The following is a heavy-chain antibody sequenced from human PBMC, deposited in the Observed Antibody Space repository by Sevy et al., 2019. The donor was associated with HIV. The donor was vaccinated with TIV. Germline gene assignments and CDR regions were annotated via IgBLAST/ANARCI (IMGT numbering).Heavy chain of an antibody. CDR3: ARQDIVVVVAATATTVTET. CDR2: IYYSGST. J-gene: IGHJ4*02. Sequence: SETLSLTCTVSGGSISSSSYYWGWIRQPPGKGLEWIGSIYYSGSTYYHPSLKSRVTISVDTSKNQFSLKLSSVTAADTAVYYCARQDIVVVVAATATTVTETWGQGTLVTVSS. CDR1: GGSISSSSYY. D-gene: IGHD2-15*01. V-gene: IGHV4-39*01.